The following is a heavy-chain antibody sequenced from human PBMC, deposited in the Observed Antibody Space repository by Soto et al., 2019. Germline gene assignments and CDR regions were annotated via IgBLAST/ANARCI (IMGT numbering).Heavy chain of an antibody. CDR3: AKSYSEYSGVFFDY. D-gene: IGHD1-26*01. CDR1: GGTFSSYA. V-gene: IGHV1-69*13. CDR2: IIPIFGTA. Sequence: VKVSCKASGGTFSSYAISWVRQAPGQGLEWMGGIIPIFGTANYAQKFQGRVTITADESTSTAYMELSSLRSEDTAVYYCAKSYSEYSGVFFDYWGPGTQVTVSS. J-gene: IGHJ4*02.